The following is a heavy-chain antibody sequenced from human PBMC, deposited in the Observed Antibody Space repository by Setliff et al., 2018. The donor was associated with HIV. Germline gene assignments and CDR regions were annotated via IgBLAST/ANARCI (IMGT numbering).Heavy chain of an antibody. Sequence: ASVKVSCKASGYTCSEYAIHWVRQAPGQRLEWMGRIDTDNGYRRYSPKSQGRVTITKDTSANTAYMELRGLRSEDTAVYYCARWCAAAGCYPAIYHFDSWGQGTLVTVS. D-gene: IGHD2-2*01. V-gene: IGHV1-3*04. J-gene: IGHJ4*02. CDR3: ARWCAAAGCYPAIYHFDS. CDR2: IDTDNGYR. CDR1: GYTCSEYA.